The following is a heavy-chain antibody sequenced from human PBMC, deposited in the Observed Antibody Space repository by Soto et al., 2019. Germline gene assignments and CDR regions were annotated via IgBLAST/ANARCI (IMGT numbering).Heavy chain of an antibody. Sequence: HPGGSLRLSCAASGFTFRSYGMHWVRQAPGKGLEWVAVIWYDGSNKYYADSVKGRFTISRDNSKNTLYLQMNSLRAEDTAVYYCARDRNPWLASYYFDYWGQGTLVTVSS. D-gene: IGHD6-19*01. CDR3: ARDRNPWLASYYFDY. V-gene: IGHV3-33*01. CDR2: IWYDGSNK. CDR1: GFTFRSYG. J-gene: IGHJ4*02.